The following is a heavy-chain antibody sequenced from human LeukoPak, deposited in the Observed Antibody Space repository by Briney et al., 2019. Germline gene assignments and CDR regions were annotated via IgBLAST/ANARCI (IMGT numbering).Heavy chain of an antibody. Sequence: GGSLRLSCAASGFTFSSYGMNWVRQAPGKGLEWVSSITTSSTYTFYADSVKGRFTISRDNAKNSLYLQMNSLRAEDTAVYYCARDPYSGSYGDSYYYYMDVWGKGTTVTISS. J-gene: IGHJ6*03. D-gene: IGHD1-26*01. CDR3: ARDPYSGSYGDSYYYYMDV. CDR2: ITTSSTYT. CDR1: GFTFSSYG. V-gene: IGHV3-21*01.